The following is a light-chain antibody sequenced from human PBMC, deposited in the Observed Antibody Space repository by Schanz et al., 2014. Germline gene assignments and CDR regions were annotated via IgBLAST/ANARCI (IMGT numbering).Light chain of an antibody. CDR1: ISDVGGYNY. CDR3: SSYAGSNNLV. CDR2: DVS. Sequence: QSALTQPASVSGSPGQSITISCTGTISDVGGYNYVSWYQQHPGKAPKLLIYDVSNRPSGVSSRFSGSKSGNTASLTISGLQAEDEADYYCSSYAGSNNLVFGGGTKLTVL. V-gene: IGLV2-14*03. J-gene: IGLJ2*01.